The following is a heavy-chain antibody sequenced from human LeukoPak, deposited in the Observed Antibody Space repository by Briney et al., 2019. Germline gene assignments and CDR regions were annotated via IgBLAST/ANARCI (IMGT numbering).Heavy chain of an antibody. D-gene: IGHD1-1*01. V-gene: IGHV3-21*04. CDR3: ARVLRLERPYYYYYMDV. CDR2: ISSSRSSI. Sequence: GGSLRLSCAASGFTFSSYTMNWVRQAPGKGLEWVSSISSSRSSIYYADSMKGRFTISRDNAKNSLYLQMNSLRAEDTALYHCARVLRLERPYYYYYMDVWGKGTTVTISS. CDR1: GFTFSSYT. J-gene: IGHJ6*03.